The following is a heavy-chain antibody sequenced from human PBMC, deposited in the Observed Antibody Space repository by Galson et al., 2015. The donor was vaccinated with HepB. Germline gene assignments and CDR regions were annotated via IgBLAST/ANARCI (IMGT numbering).Heavy chain of an antibody. D-gene: IGHD5-18*01. CDR1: GSSFTSYW. J-gene: IGHJ3*02. CDR3: ARHIQPDLEGASDI. CDR2: VYPADSDI. Sequence: QSGAEVKKPGESLKISCKASGSSFTSYWIGWVRQMPGKGLEWMGIVYPADSDIRYNPSFQGQVTISADRSITTAYLQWSSLKASDTAMYYCARHIQPDLEGASDIWGQGIMVTVSS. V-gene: IGHV5-51*01.